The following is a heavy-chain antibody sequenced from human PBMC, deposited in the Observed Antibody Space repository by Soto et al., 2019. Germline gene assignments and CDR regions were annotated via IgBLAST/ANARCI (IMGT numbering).Heavy chain of an antibody. CDR2: INHSGST. J-gene: IGHJ2*01. Sequence: QVQLQQWGAGLLKPSETLSLTCAVYGGSFSGYYWSWIRQPPGKGLEWIGEINHSGSTNYNPSLKSRVTISVDTSKNQFSLKLSSVTAADTAVYYCARFLPSPHWYFDLWGRGTLITVSS. V-gene: IGHV4-34*01. CDR1: GGSFSGYY. CDR3: ARFLPSPHWYFDL.